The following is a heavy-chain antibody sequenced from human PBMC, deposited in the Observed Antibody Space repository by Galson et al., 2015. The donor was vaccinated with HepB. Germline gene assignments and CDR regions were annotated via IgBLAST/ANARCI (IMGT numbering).Heavy chain of an antibody. CDR2: ISSSSSYI. Sequence: SLRLSCAASGFTFSSYSMNWVRQAPRKGLEWVSSISSSSSYIYYADSVKGRFTISRDNAKNSLYLQMSSLRAEDTAVYYCARELGYDGFDIWGQGTLVTVSS. V-gene: IGHV3-21*01. CDR3: ARELGYDGFDI. CDR1: GFTFSSYS. D-gene: IGHD5-12*01. J-gene: IGHJ3*02.